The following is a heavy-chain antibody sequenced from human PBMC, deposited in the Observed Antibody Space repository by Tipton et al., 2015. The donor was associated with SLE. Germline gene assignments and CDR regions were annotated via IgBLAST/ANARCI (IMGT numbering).Heavy chain of an antibody. V-gene: IGHV4-39*07. Sequence: TLSLTCTVSGGSISSSSYYWGWIRQPPGKGLEWIGSIYYSGSTYYNPSLKSRVTISVDTSKNQFSLKLSSVTAADTAVYYRARVPGSYYGSGSYSNWFDPWGQGTLVTVSS. D-gene: IGHD3-10*01. CDR1: GGSISSSSYY. CDR3: ARVPGSYYGSGSYSNWFDP. J-gene: IGHJ5*02. CDR2: IYYSGST.